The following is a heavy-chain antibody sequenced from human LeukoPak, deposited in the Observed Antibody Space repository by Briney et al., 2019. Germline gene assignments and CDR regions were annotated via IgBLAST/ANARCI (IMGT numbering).Heavy chain of an antibody. Sequence: GGSLRLSCAASGFTLDEYAMHWVRQDPGKGLEGVSGISWNSGSIGYADSVKGRFTISRDNAKNSLYLQMNSLRAEDTALYYCAKDISPGSGAVTGVGPYWYFDLWGRGTLVTVSS. J-gene: IGHJ2*01. CDR3: AKDISPGSGAVTGVGPYWYFDL. D-gene: IGHD2-21*02. V-gene: IGHV3-9*01. CDR1: GFTLDEYA. CDR2: ISWNSGSI.